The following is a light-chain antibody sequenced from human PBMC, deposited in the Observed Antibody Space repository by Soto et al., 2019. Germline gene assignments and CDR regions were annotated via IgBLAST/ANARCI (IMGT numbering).Light chain of an antibody. J-gene: IGKJ2*01. CDR1: QSVSSY. Sequence: EIVLTQSPATLSLSPGERATLSCRASQSVSSYLAWYQQKPGQAPRLLIYDASNRATGIPARFSVRGSGTAFTLTISSLEPEDFAVYYCQQRSNWPPYTFGQGTKLEIK. V-gene: IGKV3-11*01. CDR3: QQRSNWPPYT. CDR2: DAS.